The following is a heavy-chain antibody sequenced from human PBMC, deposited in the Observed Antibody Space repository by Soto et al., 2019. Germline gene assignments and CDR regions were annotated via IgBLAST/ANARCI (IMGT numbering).Heavy chain of an antibody. Sequence: ASVKVSCKASGGTFSSYAISWVRQAPGQGLEWMGGIIPIFGTANYAQKFQGRVTITADESTSTAYMELSSLRSEDTAVYYCARSNYYDSSAPSYFDYWGQGTLVTVSS. D-gene: IGHD3-22*01. V-gene: IGHV1-69*13. CDR1: GGTFSSYA. CDR3: ARSNYYDSSAPSYFDY. J-gene: IGHJ4*02. CDR2: IIPIFGTA.